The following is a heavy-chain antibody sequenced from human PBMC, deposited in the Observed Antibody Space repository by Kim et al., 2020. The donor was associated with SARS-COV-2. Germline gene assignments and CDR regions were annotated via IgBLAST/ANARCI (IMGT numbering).Heavy chain of an antibody. D-gene: IGHD3-10*01. V-gene: IGHV4-39*01. CDR2: IYYSGST. Sequence: SETLSLTCTVSGGSISSSSYYWGWIRQPPGKGLEWIGSIYYSGSTYYNPSLKSRVTISVDTSKNQFSLKLSSVTAADTAVYYCARHKGWFGDFVLGVVDYWGQGTLVTVSS. CDR3: ARHKGWFGDFVLGVVDY. J-gene: IGHJ4*02. CDR1: GGSISSSSYY.